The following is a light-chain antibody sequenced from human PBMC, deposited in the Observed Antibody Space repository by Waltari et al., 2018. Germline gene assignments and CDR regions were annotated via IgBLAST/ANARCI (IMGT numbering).Light chain of an antibody. CDR2: LGS. V-gene: IGKV2-28*01. J-gene: IGKJ2*01. Sequence: SISCRSSQSLLHSNGYNYLDWYLQKPGQSPQLLIYLGSNRASGVPDRFSGSGSGTDFTLKISRVEAEDVGVYYCMQALQTPRTFGQGTKLEIK. CDR3: MQALQTPRT. CDR1: QSLLHSNGYNY.